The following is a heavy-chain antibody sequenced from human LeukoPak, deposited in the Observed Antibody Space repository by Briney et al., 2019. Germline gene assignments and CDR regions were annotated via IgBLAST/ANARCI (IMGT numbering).Heavy chain of an antibody. CDR2: IKQDGSEK. Sequence: PGGSLRLSCAASGFTFSSYWMSWVRQAPGKGLEWVANIKQDGSEKYYVDSVKGRFTISRGSAKNSLYLQMNSLRAEDTAVYYCARFRTWGDKAFDYWGQGTLVTVSS. J-gene: IGHJ4*02. V-gene: IGHV3-7*01. CDR1: GFTFSSYW. CDR3: ARFRTWGDKAFDY. D-gene: IGHD2-21*02.